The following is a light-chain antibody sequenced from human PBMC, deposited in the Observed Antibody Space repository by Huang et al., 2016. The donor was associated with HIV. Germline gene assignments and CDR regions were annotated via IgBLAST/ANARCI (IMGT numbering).Light chain of an antibody. CDR3: QQYNSHPGT. V-gene: IGKV1-5*03. Sequence: DIQMTQSPPTLSRSVGDRVTITCRASQTISSWVAWYRQKPGKAPKLLIYEASKLQRGVPSRVSGRRSGTEFTLTISSLQPDDFATYYCQQYNSHPGTFGLGTKVEMK. J-gene: IGKJ1*01. CDR2: EAS. CDR1: QTISSW.